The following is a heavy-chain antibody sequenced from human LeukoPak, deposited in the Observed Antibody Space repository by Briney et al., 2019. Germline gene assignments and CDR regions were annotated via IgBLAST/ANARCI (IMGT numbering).Heavy chain of an antibody. Sequence: GGSLRLSCAASGFTFSGSAMHWVRQASGKGLEWVGRIRSKANSYATAYAASVKGSFTISRDDSKNTAYLQMSGLKTEDTAVHYCTRSEGFFGVARDYWGQGTLVTVSS. V-gene: IGHV3-73*01. CDR3: TRSEGFFGVARDY. D-gene: IGHD3-3*01. J-gene: IGHJ4*02. CDR1: GFTFSGSA. CDR2: IRSKANSYAT.